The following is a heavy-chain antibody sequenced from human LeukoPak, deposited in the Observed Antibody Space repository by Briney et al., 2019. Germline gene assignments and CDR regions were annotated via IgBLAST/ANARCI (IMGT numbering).Heavy chain of an antibody. D-gene: IGHD3-10*01. CDR1: RFTFSAYW. CDR3: ARSHRSFASGSGDF. Sequence: GGSLRLSCAVSRFTFSAYWMSWVRQAPGKGLEWEANINQDGSEKYYVDSVRGRFSISRDNAKNSLFLQMNSLRAEDTAVYYCARSHRSFASGSGDFWGQGTLVTVSS. V-gene: IGHV3-7*05. J-gene: IGHJ4*02. CDR2: INQDGSEK.